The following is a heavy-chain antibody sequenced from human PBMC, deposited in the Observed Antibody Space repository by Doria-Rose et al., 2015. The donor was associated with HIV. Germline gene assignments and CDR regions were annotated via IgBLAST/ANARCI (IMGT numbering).Heavy chain of an antibody. CDR2: TFSDDER. CDR1: GVSLSSPGMG. D-gene: IGHD6-13*01. Sequence: SGPVLVKPTETLTLICTVSGVSLSSPGMGVSWIRQPPGKALEWLANTFSDDERSYKTSLKSRLTISRGTSKSQVVLTMTDMDPVDTATYYCARIKSSRWYHKYYFDFWGQGTLVIVSA. J-gene: IGHJ4*02. CDR3: ARIKSSRWYHKYYFDF. V-gene: IGHV2-26*01.